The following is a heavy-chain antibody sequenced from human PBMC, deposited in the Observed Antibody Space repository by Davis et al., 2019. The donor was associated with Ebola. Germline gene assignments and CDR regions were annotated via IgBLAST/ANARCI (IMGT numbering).Heavy chain of an antibody. Sequence: GESLKISCAASGFTFSSYGMHWVRQAPGKGLEWVAFIRYDGSNKYYADSVKGRFTTSRDNSKNTLYLQMNSLRAEDTAAYYCAKPDCSSTSCYYYYMDVWGKGTTVTVSS. V-gene: IGHV3-30*02. CDR3: AKPDCSSTSCYYYYMDV. CDR2: IRYDGSNK. D-gene: IGHD2-2*01. J-gene: IGHJ6*03. CDR1: GFTFSSYG.